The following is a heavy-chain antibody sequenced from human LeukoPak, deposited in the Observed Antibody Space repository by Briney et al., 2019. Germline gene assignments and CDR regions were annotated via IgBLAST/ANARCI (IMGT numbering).Heavy chain of an antibody. Sequence: GGSLRLSCAASGFTFRSYGMHWVRQAPGKGLEWVAVISYDGSNKYYADSVKGRFTTSRDNSKNTLYLQMNSLRAEDTAVYYCANPGPFYYSDYWGQGTLVTVSS. CDR2: ISYDGSNK. D-gene: IGHD3-3*02. V-gene: IGHV3-30*18. CDR1: GFTFRSYG. CDR3: ANPGPFYYSDY. J-gene: IGHJ4*02.